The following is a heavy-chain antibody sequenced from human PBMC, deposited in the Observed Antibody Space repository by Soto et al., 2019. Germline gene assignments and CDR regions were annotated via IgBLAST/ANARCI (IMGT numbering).Heavy chain of an antibody. J-gene: IGHJ4*02. V-gene: IGHV3-64D*06. CDR2: IGTNGETT. D-gene: IGHD3-10*01. CDR1: GFTFRNYA. CDR3: VKDREFRGVIPRLEY. Sequence: GGSLILSCSASGFTFRNYAIHWVRQPPGKGLEYVSVIGTNGETTYYADSVKGRFTISRDDSKNTVYLQMSSLRPEDTAVYYCVKDREFRGVIPRLEYWGQGTLVTVSS.